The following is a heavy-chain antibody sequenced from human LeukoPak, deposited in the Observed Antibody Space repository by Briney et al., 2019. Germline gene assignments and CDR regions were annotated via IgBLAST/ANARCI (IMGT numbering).Heavy chain of an antibody. J-gene: IGHJ4*02. D-gene: IGHD3-10*01. CDR3: ARGRGIWFGELPFDY. Sequence: SETLSLTCAVSGYSISSGYYWGWIRQPPGKGLGWIGSIYHSGSTYYNPSLKSRVTISVDTSKNQFSLKLSSVTAADTAVYYCARGRGIWFGELPFDYWGQGTLVTVSS. CDR2: IYHSGST. V-gene: IGHV4-38-2*01. CDR1: GYSISSGYY.